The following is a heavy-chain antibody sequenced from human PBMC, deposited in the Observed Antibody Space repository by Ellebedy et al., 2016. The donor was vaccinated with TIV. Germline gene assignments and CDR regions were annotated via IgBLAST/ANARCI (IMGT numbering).Heavy chain of an antibody. D-gene: IGHD3-3*01. V-gene: IGHV1-3*04. CDR2: INTGNGNT. J-gene: IGHJ6*02. Sequence: ASVKVSXXASGHIFTTYGIHWVRQAPGQRLEWMGWINTGNGNTKYSQKLQGRVSITRDTSASTAYMELRSLMSEDTAVYYCATREWQDPMDVWGQGTTVTVSS. CDR1: GHIFTTYG. CDR3: ATREWQDPMDV.